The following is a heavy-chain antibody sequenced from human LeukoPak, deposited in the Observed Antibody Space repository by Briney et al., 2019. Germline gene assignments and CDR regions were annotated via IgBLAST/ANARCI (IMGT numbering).Heavy chain of an antibody. Sequence: SETLSLTCTVSGGSISSYYWGWIRQPPGKGLEWIGSIYYSGSTYYNPSLKSRVTISVDTSKNQFSLKLSSVTAADTAVYYCARQGVYDILADNWFDPWGQGTLVTVSS. D-gene: IGHD3-9*01. CDR2: IYYSGST. CDR3: ARQGVYDILADNWFDP. CDR1: GGSISSYY. V-gene: IGHV4-39*01. J-gene: IGHJ5*02.